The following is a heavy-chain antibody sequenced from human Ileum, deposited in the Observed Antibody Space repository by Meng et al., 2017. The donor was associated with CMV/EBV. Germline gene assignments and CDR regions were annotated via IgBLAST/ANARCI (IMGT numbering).Heavy chain of an antibody. V-gene: IGHV6-1*01. Sequence: VQLQHSGSGLVKPSQTLALTFGVAGDSVSTNHVAWNWIRQSPLRGLEWLGRTAYRSKWDYEYSVSVESRITISPDTSKNQFSLHLRSVTPEDTAIYYCARESELLRFDHWGQGTLVTVSS. CDR3: ARESELLRFDH. D-gene: IGHD6-6*01. CDR2: TAYRSKWDY. CDR1: GDSVSTNHVA. J-gene: IGHJ4*02.